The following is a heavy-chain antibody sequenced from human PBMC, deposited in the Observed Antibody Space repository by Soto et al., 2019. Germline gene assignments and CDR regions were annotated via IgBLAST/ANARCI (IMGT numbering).Heavy chain of an antibody. V-gene: IGHV3-9*01. Sequence: EVQLVESGGGLVQPGRSLRLSCAASGFTFDDYAMHWVRQAPGKGLEWVSGISWNSGSIGYADSVKGRFTISRDNAKNTLYLQKNSLRAEDTALYYCANDMGTGVAGPFYFDYWGQGTLVTVSS. D-gene: IGHD6-19*01. CDR2: ISWNSGSI. J-gene: IGHJ4*02. CDR1: GFTFDDYA. CDR3: ANDMGTGVAGPFYFDY.